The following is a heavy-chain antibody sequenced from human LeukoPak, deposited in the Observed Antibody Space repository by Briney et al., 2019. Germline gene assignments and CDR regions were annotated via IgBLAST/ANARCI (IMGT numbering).Heavy chain of an antibody. J-gene: IGHJ4*02. D-gene: IGHD3-3*01. V-gene: IGHV3-30-3*01. CDR3: AREWSGYYSRYYFDY. CDR1: GFTFSSYA. Sequence: GSLRLSCAASGFTFSSYAVHWVRQAPGKGLEWVAVISYDGSNKYYADSVKGRFTISRDNSKNTLYLQMNSLRAEDTAVYYCAREWSGYYSRYYFDYWGQGTLVTVSS. CDR2: ISYDGSNK.